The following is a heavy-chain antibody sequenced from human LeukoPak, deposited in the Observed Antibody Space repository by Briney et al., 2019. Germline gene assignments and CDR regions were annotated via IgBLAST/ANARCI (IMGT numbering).Heavy chain of an antibody. CDR2: IYYSGST. J-gene: IGHJ4*02. CDR3: ARGRYSGSFRLDY. CDR1: GGSISSGDYY. D-gene: IGHD1-26*01. Sequence: SQTLSLTCTVSGGSISSGDYYWSLIRQPPGKGLEWIGYIYYSGSTYYNPSLKSRVTISVDTSKNQFSLKLSSVTAADTAVYYCARGRYSGSFRLDYWGQGTLVTVSS. V-gene: IGHV4-30-4*08.